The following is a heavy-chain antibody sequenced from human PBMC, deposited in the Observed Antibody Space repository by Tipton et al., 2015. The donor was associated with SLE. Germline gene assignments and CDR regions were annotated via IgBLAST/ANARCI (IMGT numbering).Heavy chain of an antibody. J-gene: IGHJ4*02. CDR3: ARAGGEEAFDY. CDR1: GFTVSNNY. CDR2: ISYDGSNK. D-gene: IGHD3-10*01. V-gene: IGHV3-30-3*01. Sequence: SLRLSCAASGFTVSNNYMSWVRQAPGKGLEWVAVISYDGSNKYYADSVKGRFTISRDNSKNTLYLQMNSLRAEDTAVYYCARAGGEEAFDYWGQGTLVTVSS.